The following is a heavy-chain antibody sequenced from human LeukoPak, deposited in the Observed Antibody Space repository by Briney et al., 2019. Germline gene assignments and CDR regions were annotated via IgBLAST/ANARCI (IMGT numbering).Heavy chain of an antibody. CDR1: GFCFRDHW. V-gene: IGHV3-7*01. Sequence: GGSLRLSCAASGFCFRDHWMDWVRQAPGMGLDWVGHIKTDGSETYYLDSLKGRISISRDNTNNALYLQMNSLRVEDTAVYYCARDQLHITGIVGATFDYWGQGTLVTVSS. CDR3: ARDQLHITGIVGATFDY. D-gene: IGHD1-26*01. CDR2: IKTDGSET. J-gene: IGHJ4*02.